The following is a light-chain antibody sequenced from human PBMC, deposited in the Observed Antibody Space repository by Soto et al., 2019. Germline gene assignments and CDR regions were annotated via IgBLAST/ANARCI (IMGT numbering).Light chain of an antibody. J-gene: IGKJ5*01. Sequence: DIQMTQSASSLAASVGDRVNVTCQASQNINNYLNWYQQKPGRAPKLLIYDASNLEAGVPSRFRGSGSGTDFTFTISRLHPEDIAAYYCQQYENLPTFGQGTRLEIK. CDR2: DAS. CDR3: QQYENLPT. V-gene: IGKV1-33*01. CDR1: QNINNY.